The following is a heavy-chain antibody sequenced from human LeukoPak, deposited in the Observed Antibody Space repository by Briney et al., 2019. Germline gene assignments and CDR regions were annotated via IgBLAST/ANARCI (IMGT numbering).Heavy chain of an antibody. J-gene: IGHJ4*02. V-gene: IGHV4-59*01. CDR2: IYNSGST. D-gene: IGHD6-19*01. Sequence: AETLSLTCTVSGGSISSYYWSWIRQPPGKGLEWIGYIYNSGSTKYNPSLKSRVTMSMDTSKNEFSLKLSSVTAADTAVYYCARGGWYSDYWGQGTLVTVSS. CDR3: ARGGWYSDY. CDR1: GGSISSYY.